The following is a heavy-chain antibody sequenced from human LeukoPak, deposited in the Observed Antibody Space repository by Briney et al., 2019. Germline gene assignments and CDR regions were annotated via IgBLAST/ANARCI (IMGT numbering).Heavy chain of an antibody. V-gene: IGHV4-39*01. CDR2: IYYSGST. CDR3: ARRPPASGADWFDP. Sequence: SETLSLTCTVSGGSNSSSSYYWGWIRQPPGKGLEWIGSIYYSGSTYYNPSLKSRVTISVDTSENQFSLKLNSVTAADTAVYYCARRPPASGADWFDPWGQGTLVTVSS. J-gene: IGHJ5*02. CDR1: GGSNSSSSYY. D-gene: IGHD1-26*01.